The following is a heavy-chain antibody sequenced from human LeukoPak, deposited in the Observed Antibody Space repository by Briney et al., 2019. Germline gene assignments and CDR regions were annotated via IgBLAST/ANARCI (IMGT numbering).Heavy chain of an antibody. V-gene: IGHV4-59*01. D-gene: IGHD1-20*01. CDR2: IQYSGTT. J-gene: IGHJ4*02. CDR3: ARETNNWALDY. CDR1: GGSISTYY. Sequence: SETLSLTCTMSGGSISTYYWSWIRQSPAKGLEWIGFIQYSGTTKSNPSLKGRVTISLDMSKNQFSLRLTSVTAADTAVYYCARETNNWALDYWGQGTLVTVSS.